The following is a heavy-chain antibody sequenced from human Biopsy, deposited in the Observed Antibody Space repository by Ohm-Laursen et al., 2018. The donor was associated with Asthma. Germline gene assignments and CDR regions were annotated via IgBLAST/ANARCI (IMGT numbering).Heavy chain of an antibody. V-gene: IGHV3-30*03. D-gene: IGHD3-3*01. CDR2: ISYDGRNK. Sequence: RSLRLSCSASGFTFSSYGMHWVRQAPGKGLEWVAVISYDGRNKYYGDSVKGRFTISRDNSKNTVYLQMISLRVEDTSVYYCARGAYYDFWSGYSRPIPGYYDMDVWGHGTTVTVSS. CDR3: ARGAYYDFWSGYSRPIPGYYDMDV. CDR1: GFTFSSYG. J-gene: IGHJ6*02.